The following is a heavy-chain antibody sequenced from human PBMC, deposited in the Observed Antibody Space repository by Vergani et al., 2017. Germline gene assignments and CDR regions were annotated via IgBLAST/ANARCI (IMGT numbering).Heavy chain of an antibody. Sequence: EVHLAESGGGLVQSGGSLRLSCAASGFTFSSYSMNWVRQAPGKGLEWGSYIYSSGRTIYYADSVKGRFTISRDNAKNSLYLQMNSLRAEDTAIYYCARDPMVRGVTSPTCFEYWGQGTLVTVSS. D-gene: IGHD3-10*01. J-gene: IGHJ4*02. CDR2: IYSSGRTI. V-gene: IGHV3-48*01. CDR1: GFTFSSYS. CDR3: ARDPMVRGVTSPTCFEY.